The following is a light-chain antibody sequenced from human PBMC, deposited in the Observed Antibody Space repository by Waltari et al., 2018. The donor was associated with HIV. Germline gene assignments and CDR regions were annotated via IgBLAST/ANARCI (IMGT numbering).Light chain of an antibody. V-gene: IGKV3-11*01. CDR2: DAS. CDR1: QGVGRF. J-gene: IGKJ2*03. CDR3: QQRTNWPPYS. Sequence: GERATLSCRASQGVGRFLAWYQQKPGQAPRLLIYDASNRATGIPARFSGSGSGTDFTLTISSLEPEDFAVYYCQQRTNWPPYSFGQGTKLEIK.